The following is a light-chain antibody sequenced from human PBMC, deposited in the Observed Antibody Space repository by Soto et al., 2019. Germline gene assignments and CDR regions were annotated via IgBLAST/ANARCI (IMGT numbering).Light chain of an antibody. V-gene: IGLV2-8*01. CDR3: SSYAGSNNYV. CDR1: SSDVGGYNY. CDR2: EVS. J-gene: IGLJ1*01. Sequence: QCARTQAASGSGAPGGGITISCTGTSSDVGGYNYVSWYQQHPGKAPKLMIYEVSKRPSGVPDRFSGSKSGNTASLTVSGLQAEDEADYYCSSYAGSNNYVFGTGTKVTVL.